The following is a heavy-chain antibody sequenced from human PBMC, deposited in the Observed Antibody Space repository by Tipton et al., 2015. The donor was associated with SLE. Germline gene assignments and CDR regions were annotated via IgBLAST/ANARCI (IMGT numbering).Heavy chain of an antibody. V-gene: IGHV4-59*11. J-gene: IGHJ4*02. Sequence: TLSLTCTVSGDSISSHFWSWIRQPPGKGLEWIGYTFYSGSTKYNPTFQSRVSISIDTSKNQFSLRLTSVTAADTAVYYCARGRPAFDSWGQGALVTVSS. CDR2: TFYSGST. CDR3: ARGRPAFDS. CDR1: GDSISSHF.